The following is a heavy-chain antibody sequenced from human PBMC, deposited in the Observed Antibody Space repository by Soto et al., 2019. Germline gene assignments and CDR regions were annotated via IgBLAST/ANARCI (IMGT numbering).Heavy chain of an antibody. J-gene: IGHJ6*02. D-gene: IGHD2-2*01. CDR1: GFTFSSYA. Sequence: VGSLRLSCAASGFTFSSYAMHWVRQAPGKGLEWVAVISYDGSNKYYADSVKGRFTIPRDNSKNTLYLQMNSLRAEDTAVYYCARVSTSKGYYYGMDVWGQGTTVTVSS. CDR2: ISYDGSNK. CDR3: ARVSTSKGYYYGMDV. V-gene: IGHV3-30-3*01.